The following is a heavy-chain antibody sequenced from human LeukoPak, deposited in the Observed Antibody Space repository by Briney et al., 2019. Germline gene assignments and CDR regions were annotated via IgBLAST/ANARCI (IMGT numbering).Heavy chain of an antibody. Sequence: PGGSPRLSCAASGFGFSSNWMHWVRQAPGEGLVWVSRINAGGSATNYADSVEGRFTISRDNAKDTLYLQMNSLRVEDTAVYYCGSSLGPLTEYWGQGTLVTVSS. V-gene: IGHV3-74*01. CDR3: GSSLGPLTEY. CDR1: GFGFSSNW. CDR2: INAGGSAT. D-gene: IGHD3-10*01. J-gene: IGHJ4*02.